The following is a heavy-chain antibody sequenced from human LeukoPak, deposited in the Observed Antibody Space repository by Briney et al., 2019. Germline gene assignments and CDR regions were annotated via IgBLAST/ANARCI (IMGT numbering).Heavy chain of an antibody. CDR3: AKEGGIAAASDY. V-gene: IGHV3-53*01. J-gene: IGHJ4*02. Sequence: GGSLRLSCAASGFTVSSNYMSWVRQVPGKGLEWVSVIYSDGTTYYADSLKGRFTISRDNSKNTLYLQMNSLRVEDTAVYFCAKEGGIAAASDYWGQGTLVTVSS. CDR1: GFTVSSNY. CDR2: IYSDGTT. D-gene: IGHD6-13*01.